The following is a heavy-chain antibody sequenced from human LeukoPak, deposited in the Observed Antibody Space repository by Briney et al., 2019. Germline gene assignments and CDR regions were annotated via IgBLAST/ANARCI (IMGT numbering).Heavy chain of an antibody. CDR1: GGSISSYF. D-gene: IGHD5-24*01. CDR2: ISHYENA. CDR3: ARDGYNSAPFDY. V-gene: IGHV4-59*12. J-gene: IGHJ4*02. Sequence: SENLSLTCTVSGGSISSYFWSWIRQPPGKGLEWIGYISHYENAYYNPSLSSRVTMSVDKSKNQVSLKITSVTAADTAIYYCARDGYNSAPFDYWGPGTLVTVSS.